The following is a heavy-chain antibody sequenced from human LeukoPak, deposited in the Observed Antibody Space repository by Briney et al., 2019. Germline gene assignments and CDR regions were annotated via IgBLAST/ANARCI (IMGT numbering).Heavy chain of an antibody. V-gene: IGHV3-23*01. J-gene: IGHJ5*02. CDR1: GFTFSSYA. D-gene: IGHD6-13*01. CDR2: ISGSGGST. CDR3: AKNWVASSWFNWFDP. Sequence: PGGFLRLSCAAFGFTFSSYAMSWVRQAPGKGLEWVSAISGSGGSTHYADSVKGRFTISRDNSENTLYLQMNSLRAEDTAVYYCAKNWVASSWFNWFDPWGQGTLVTVSS.